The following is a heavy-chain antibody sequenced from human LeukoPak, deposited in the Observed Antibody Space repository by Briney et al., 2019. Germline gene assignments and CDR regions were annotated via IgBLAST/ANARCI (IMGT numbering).Heavy chain of an antibody. CDR1: GLTFRNYG. J-gene: IGHJ4*02. Sequence: GGSLRLSCAASGLTFRNYGMSWVRQAPGKGLEWVSGISGSGGMTYSGDSVKGRFTISRDNSKNTLYLQMNRLRAEDTAVYYCAKDWPYSSGWYYDYWGQGTLVTVSS. CDR3: AKDWPYSSGWYYDY. CDR2: ISGSGGMT. D-gene: IGHD6-19*01. V-gene: IGHV3-23*01.